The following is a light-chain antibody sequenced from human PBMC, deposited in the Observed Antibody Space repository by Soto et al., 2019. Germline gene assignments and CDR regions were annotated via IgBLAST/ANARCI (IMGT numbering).Light chain of an antibody. Sequence: IVMTQSPATVSVSPGESASLSCRASRTIGTNLGWYQQKPGQAPRLLISKTSTRATGVPARFSGSGSGTEFTLTITSLQSEDIAVYYCQQYADGPLTFGGGTKVDIK. V-gene: IGKV3-15*01. CDR3: QQYADGPLT. J-gene: IGKJ4*01. CDR1: RTIGTN. CDR2: KTS.